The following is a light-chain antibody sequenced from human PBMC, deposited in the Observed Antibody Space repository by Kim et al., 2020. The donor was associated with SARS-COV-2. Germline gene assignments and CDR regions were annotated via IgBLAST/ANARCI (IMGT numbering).Light chain of an antibody. Sequence: GQKVTISCSGSSSNTGKNYVSWYQQRPGTAPKLLIYGNNERPSGIPDRFSGSKSGTSATLGIAGLQTGDEADYYCGAWDTSLTTWVFGGGTRLTVL. CDR1: SSNTGKNY. CDR2: GNN. CDR3: GAWDTSLTTWV. J-gene: IGLJ3*02. V-gene: IGLV1-51*01.